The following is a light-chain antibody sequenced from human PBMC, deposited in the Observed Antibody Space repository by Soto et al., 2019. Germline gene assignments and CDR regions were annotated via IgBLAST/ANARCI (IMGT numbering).Light chain of an antibody. V-gene: IGKV3-20*01. CDR2: GAS. Sequence: EIVWTQSPGILYLSPGERATLSCRASQSVSCSFLAWYQQKPCQATRLLIYGASSMATGIPDRFSGSGSGTDFTLNIIRVKPEDDAVYYFQKYDNSPLTFGGGTKEEIE. CDR1: QSVSCSF. J-gene: IGKJ4*01. CDR3: QKYDNSPLT.